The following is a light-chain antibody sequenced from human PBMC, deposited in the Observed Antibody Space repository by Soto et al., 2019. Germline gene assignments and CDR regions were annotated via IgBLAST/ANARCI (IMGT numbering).Light chain of an antibody. CDR1: QTVLYSPNNKNY. V-gene: IGKV4-1*01. CDR2: WAS. CDR3: QQYYSISRT. J-gene: IGKJ1*01. Sequence: DIVLTQSPDSLTVSLGERATINCKSSQTVLYSPNNKNYLAWYQQKPGQPPKLLIYWASTRESGVPERFTGSGSGTDFTLTISSLQADDVAVYYCQQYYSISRTFGQGPKVDIK.